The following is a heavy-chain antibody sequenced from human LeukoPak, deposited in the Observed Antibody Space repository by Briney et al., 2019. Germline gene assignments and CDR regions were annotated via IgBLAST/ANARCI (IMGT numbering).Heavy chain of an antibody. Sequence: PGGSLRLSCAASGFRFGDYAMNWVRQAPGKGLEWVGFIRSKTNGGTTEYAASVKGRFTISRDDSNSIAYLQMNSLRTEDTAVYYCAYDSSGYSYSFDYWGQGTLVAVSS. CDR3: AYDSSGYSYSFDY. D-gene: IGHD3-22*01. CDR1: GFRFGDYA. CDR2: IRSKTNGGTT. J-gene: IGHJ4*02. V-gene: IGHV3-49*04.